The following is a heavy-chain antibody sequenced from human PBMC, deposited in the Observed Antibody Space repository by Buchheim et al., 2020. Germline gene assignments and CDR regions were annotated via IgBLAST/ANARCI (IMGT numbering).Heavy chain of an antibody. J-gene: IGHJ6*02. Sequence: EVQLVESGGGLVQPGGSLRLSCAASGFTFSSYWMHWVRQAPGKGLVWVSRINSDGSSTSYADSVKGRFTISRDNAKNTLYLQMNSLRAEDTAVYYCARVDKAEQWLGLTYYYYYGMDVWGQGTT. V-gene: IGHV3-74*01. CDR3: ARVDKAEQWLGLTYYYYYGMDV. CDR1: GFTFSSYW. D-gene: IGHD6-19*01. CDR2: INSDGSST.